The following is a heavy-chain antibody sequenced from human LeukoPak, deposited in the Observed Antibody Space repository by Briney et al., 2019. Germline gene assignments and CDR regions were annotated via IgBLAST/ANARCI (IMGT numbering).Heavy chain of an antibody. Sequence: GRSLRLSCAASGFTFSSYGMHWVRQAPGKGLEWVAVISYDGSNKYYADSVKGRFTISRDNSKNTLYLQMNSLRAEGTAVYYCAKDPIIGWGQGTLVTVSS. J-gene: IGHJ4*02. CDR2: ISYDGSNK. CDR1: GFTFSSYG. CDR3: AKDPIIG. D-gene: IGHD3-16*02. V-gene: IGHV3-30*18.